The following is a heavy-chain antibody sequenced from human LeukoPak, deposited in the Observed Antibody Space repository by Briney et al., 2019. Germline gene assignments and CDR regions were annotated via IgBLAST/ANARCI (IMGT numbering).Heavy chain of an antibody. CDR3: ARGWYSSGWYTRVVFDY. D-gene: IGHD6-19*01. J-gene: IGHJ4*02. Sequence: PGGSLRLSCAASGFTFSSYGMHWVRQAPGKGLEWVAVIWYDGSNKYYADSVKGRFTISRDNSKNTLYLQMNSLRAEDTAVYYCARGWYSSGWYTRVVFDYWGQGTLVTVSS. V-gene: IGHV3-33*01. CDR2: IWYDGSNK. CDR1: GFTFSSYG.